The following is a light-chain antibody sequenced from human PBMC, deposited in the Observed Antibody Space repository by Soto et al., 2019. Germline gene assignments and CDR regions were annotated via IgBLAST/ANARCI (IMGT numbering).Light chain of an antibody. V-gene: IGLV2-23*01. Sequence: QSVLAQPASVSGSPGQSITISCTGTSSDVGSYNLVSWYQQHPGKAPKLMIYEGSKRPSGVSNRFSGSKSGNTASLTISGLQAEDEADYYCCSYAGSIWVFGGGTKVPS. CDR3: CSYAGSIWV. CDR1: SSDVGSYNL. J-gene: IGLJ3*02. CDR2: EGS.